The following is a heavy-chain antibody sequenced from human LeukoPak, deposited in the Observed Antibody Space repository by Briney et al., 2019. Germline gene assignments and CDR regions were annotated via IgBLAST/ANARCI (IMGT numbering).Heavy chain of an antibody. CDR1: GFTVSSNY. J-gene: IGHJ4*02. Sequence: GGSLRLSCAASGFTVSSNYMSWVRQAPGKGLEWVSVIYSGGSTYYADSVKGRFTISRDNSKNTLYLQMNSLRAEDTAVYYCAKDRGVVGATSFDYWGQGTLVTVSS. CDR2: IYSGGST. D-gene: IGHD1-26*01. V-gene: IGHV3-66*01. CDR3: AKDRGVVGATSFDY.